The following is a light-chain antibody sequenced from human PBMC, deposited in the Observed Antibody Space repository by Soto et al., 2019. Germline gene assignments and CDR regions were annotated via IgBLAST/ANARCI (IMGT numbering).Light chain of an antibody. J-gene: IGKJ1*01. CDR2: GIS. CDR3: QQYDSSPKT. Sequence: EIVLTPSPGTLSLSPVERATLSCRASQSVSSNYFAWYQQKPGQAPRLLIYGISNRATGIPDRFSGSGSGTDFSLTISRLEPEDFAVYYCQQYDSSPKTFGQGTKVDIK. CDR1: QSVSSNY. V-gene: IGKV3-20*01.